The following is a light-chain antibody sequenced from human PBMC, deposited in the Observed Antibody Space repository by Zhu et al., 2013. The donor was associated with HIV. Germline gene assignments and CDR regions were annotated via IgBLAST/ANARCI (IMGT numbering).Light chain of an antibody. CDR2: DGS. Sequence: DIQMTQSPSTLSASVGDRVTITCRASQPISRWLAWYQQKPGKVPKLLIYDGSNLNSGVPSRFSGRGSGTEFTLSISSLQPDDFATYYCQQYNSHSRTFGQGTKV. CDR3: QQYNSHSRT. V-gene: IGKV1-5*01. CDR1: QPISRW. J-gene: IGKJ1*01.